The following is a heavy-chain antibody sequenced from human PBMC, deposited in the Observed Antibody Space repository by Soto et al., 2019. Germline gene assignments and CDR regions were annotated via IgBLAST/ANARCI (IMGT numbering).Heavy chain of an antibody. J-gene: IGHJ4*02. CDR1: GDSISSGGSF. Sequence: SETLSLTSTVSGDSISSGGSFWNWIRRPPGKGLEWIGYIYESGKSYYNPSLRSRATISVDRSNNQFSLKVTSVTAADTAVYYCAAGGGLPRYYWGQGTLVTVSS. CDR3: AAGGGLPRYY. CDR2: IYESGKS. V-gene: IGHV4-30-2*01. D-gene: IGHD5-12*01.